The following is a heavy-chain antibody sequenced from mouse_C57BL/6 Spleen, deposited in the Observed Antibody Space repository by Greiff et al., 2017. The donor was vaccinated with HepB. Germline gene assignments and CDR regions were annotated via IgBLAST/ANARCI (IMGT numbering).Heavy chain of an antibody. CDR2: IDPEDGDT. Sequence: EVKLVESGAELVRPGASVKLSCTASGFNIKDYYMHWVKQRPEQGLEWIGRIDPEDGDTEYAPKFQGKATMTADTSSNTAYLQLSSLTSEDTAVYYCTRTTVVARVYFDYWGQGTTLTVSS. D-gene: IGHD1-1*01. CDR3: TRTTVVARVYFDY. CDR1: GFNIKDYY. J-gene: IGHJ2*01. V-gene: IGHV14-1*01.